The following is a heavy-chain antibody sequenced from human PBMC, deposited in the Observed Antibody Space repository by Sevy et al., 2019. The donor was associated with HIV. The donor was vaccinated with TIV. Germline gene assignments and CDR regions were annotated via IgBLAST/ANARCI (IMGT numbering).Heavy chain of an antibody. CDR1: GFTFESYP. Sequence: GGSLRLSCAASGFTFESYPRHWVRQAPGKGRGWVEVKSQDRSNNSYADSVKVRFTNSTDNAKNSLYLQMNSLRAEDTAVYYCARVYSGYYNSWGQGTLVTVSS. CDR2: KSQDRSNN. D-gene: IGHD1-26*01. J-gene: IGHJ4*02. CDR3: ARVYSGYYNS. V-gene: IGHV3-30-3*01.